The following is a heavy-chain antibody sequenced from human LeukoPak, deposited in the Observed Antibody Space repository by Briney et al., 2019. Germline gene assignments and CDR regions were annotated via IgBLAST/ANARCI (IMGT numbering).Heavy chain of an antibody. Sequence: GGSLRLSCAASGFTFSSYAMSWVRQAPGEGLEWVSGISGGGETTYYADSVKGRFTISRDNSKNTLYLQMNSLRAEDTAVYYCARETSYSADIWGQGTTVTVSS. CDR2: ISGGGETT. D-gene: IGHD6-13*01. CDR3: ARETSYSADI. J-gene: IGHJ6*02. V-gene: IGHV3-23*01. CDR1: GFTFSSYA.